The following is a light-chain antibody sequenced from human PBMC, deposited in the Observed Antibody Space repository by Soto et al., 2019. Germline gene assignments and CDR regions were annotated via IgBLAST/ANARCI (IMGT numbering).Light chain of an antibody. Sequence: EIVLTQSPGTLSLSPGERATLSCRASQTVSSSLAWYQQKPGQAPRLLSAGASSRAADIPDRVSGSGSGTDCTLTINRLEPEDFAVDYCQQYGGSPRTFGQGTKVDIK. CDR1: QTVSSS. CDR2: GAS. CDR3: QQYGGSPRT. V-gene: IGKV3-20*01. J-gene: IGKJ1*01.